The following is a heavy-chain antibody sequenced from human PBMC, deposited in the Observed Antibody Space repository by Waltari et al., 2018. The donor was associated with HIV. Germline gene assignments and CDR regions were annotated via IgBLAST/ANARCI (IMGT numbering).Heavy chain of an antibody. CDR1: GFTFSSYS. D-gene: IGHD3-3*01. Sequence: EVQLVESGGGLVKPGGSLRLSCAASGFTFSSYSMNWVRQAPGKGLEWVSSISSSSSYIYYADSVKGRFTISRDNAKNSLYLQMNSLRAEDTAVYYCASNYDFWSGYYAGTNYWGQGTLVTVSS. V-gene: IGHV3-21*01. CDR2: ISSSSSYI. CDR3: ASNYDFWSGYYAGTNY. J-gene: IGHJ4*02.